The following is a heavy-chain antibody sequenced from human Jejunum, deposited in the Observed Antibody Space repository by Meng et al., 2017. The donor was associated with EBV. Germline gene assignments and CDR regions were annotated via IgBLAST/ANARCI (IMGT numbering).Heavy chain of an antibody. D-gene: IGHD4-11*01. CDR2: ISANSGNT. J-gene: IGHJ4*02. V-gene: IGHV1-18*01. CDR3: ARDVFYRFDS. Sequence: QVPLVQSGAGWKKPGASVKVSCKASGHTFSSNGISLLRQAPGQGLEWMGCISANSGNTNYAQKLQGRVTMTTDTSTSTAYMELRSLRSDDTAVYYCARDVFYRFDSWGQGTLVTVSS. CDR1: GHTFSSNG.